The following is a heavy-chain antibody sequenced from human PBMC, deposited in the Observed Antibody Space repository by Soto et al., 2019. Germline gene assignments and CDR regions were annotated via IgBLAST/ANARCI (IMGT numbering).Heavy chain of an antibody. J-gene: IGHJ6*02. D-gene: IGHD3-22*01. V-gene: IGHV1-18*01. CDR2: ISAYNGNT. CDR3: ARSRVIVVVDYYYGMDV. Sequence: GASVKVSSKASGYTFTSYGISWVRQAPGQGLEWMGWISAYNGNTNYAQKLQGRVTMTTDTSTSTAYMELRSLRSDDTAVYYCARSRVIVVVDYYYGMDVWGQGTTVTVSS. CDR1: GYTFTSYG.